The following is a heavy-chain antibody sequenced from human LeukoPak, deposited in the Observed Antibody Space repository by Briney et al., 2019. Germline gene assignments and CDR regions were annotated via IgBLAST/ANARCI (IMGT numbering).Heavy chain of an antibody. D-gene: IGHD3-3*01. CDR2: INPSGGST. Sequence: ASVKVSCKASGYTFTSYYMHWVRQAPGQGLEWMGIINPSGGSTSYAQTYQGRVTMTRDTSKNKFSLKLSSVTAADTAVYYCARGPLGDYDFWSGYYYYYYMDVWGKGTTVTVSS. J-gene: IGHJ6*03. V-gene: IGHV1-46*01. CDR3: ARGPLGDYDFWSGYYYYYYMDV. CDR1: GYTFTSYY.